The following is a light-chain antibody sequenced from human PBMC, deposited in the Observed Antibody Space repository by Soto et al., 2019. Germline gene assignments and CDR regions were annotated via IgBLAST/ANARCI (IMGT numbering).Light chain of an antibody. Sequence: EIVLTQSPCTLSSSPGERATLSCRASQSVSSSYLDCYQQKPGQAPRPLIYGASSRDSGIPDRFSGSGSGTDFTLTISRLEPEDFAVYYCQQYGSSPWTFGQGTKVEIK. CDR1: QSVSSSY. J-gene: IGKJ1*01. V-gene: IGKV3-20*01. CDR3: QQYGSSPWT. CDR2: GAS.